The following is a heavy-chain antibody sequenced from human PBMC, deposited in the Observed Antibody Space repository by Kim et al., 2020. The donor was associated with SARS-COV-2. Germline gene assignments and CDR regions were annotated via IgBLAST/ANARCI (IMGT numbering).Heavy chain of an antibody. J-gene: IGHJ4*02. Sequence: GGSLRLSCAASGFTFSDHYMDWVRQAPGKGLEWVGRIKNKANSYTTEYAASAKGRFTISRDDSKDSLSLQMRSLKTEDTAVYYCVRVRLISTWGSRPIDYWGQGTLVTVSS. CDR1: GFTFSDHY. CDR3: VRVRLISTWGSRPIDY. D-gene: IGHD3-16*01. CDR2: IKNKANSYTT. V-gene: IGHV3-72*01.